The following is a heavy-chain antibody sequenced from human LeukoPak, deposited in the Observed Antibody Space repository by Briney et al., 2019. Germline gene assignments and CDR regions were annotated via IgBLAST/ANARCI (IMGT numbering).Heavy chain of an antibody. CDR3: TTDTTYYYGSGRGD. J-gene: IGHJ4*02. D-gene: IGHD3-10*01. Sequence: GGSLRLSCAASGFTVGDAWMAWVRQAPGKGLEWVGRVKSKSDGGTTDYSAPVKGRFTISRDASKNTLYLQMNSLKTEDTAVYYCTTDTTYYYGSGRGDWGQGTLVTVSS. V-gene: IGHV3-15*01. CDR2: VKSKSDGGTT. CDR1: GFTVGDAW.